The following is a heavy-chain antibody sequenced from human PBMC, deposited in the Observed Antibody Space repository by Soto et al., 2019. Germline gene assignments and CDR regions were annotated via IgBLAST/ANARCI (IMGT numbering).Heavy chain of an antibody. V-gene: IGHV5-51*01. J-gene: IGHJ6*02. CDR1: GYSFTSYF. D-gene: IGHD2-2*01. CDR3: ATSLQGYCSSTSCPYYYGMDV. CDR2: IYPGDSDT. Sequence: GESLKISCKGSGYSFTSYFIGWVRQMPGKGLEWMGIIYPGDSDTRYSPSFQGQVTISADKSISTAYLQWSSLKASDTAMYYCATSLQGYCSSTSCPYYYGMDVWGQGTTVTVSS.